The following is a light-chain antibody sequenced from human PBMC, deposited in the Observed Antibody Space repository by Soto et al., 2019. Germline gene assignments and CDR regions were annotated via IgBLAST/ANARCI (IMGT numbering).Light chain of an antibody. CDR3: QQYNSYMYT. Sequence: DIQMTQSPSTLSASVGDRVTITCRASQSISSWLAWYQQKPGKAPKLLIYKASSLESGVPSRFSGSRSGIEFTLTISSLQPDDFATYYCQQYNSYMYTFGQGTKLEIK. CDR2: KAS. V-gene: IGKV1-5*03. J-gene: IGKJ2*01. CDR1: QSISSW.